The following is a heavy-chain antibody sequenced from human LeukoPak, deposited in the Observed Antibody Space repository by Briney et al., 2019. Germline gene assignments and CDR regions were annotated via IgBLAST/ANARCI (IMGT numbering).Heavy chain of an antibody. Sequence: SETLSLTCTVSGGSIRSGSYYWSWIRQPAGKGLECIGRIYTSGSTNYNPSLKSRVTISVDTSKNQFSLKLSSVTAADTAVYYCAREDKGPAFFDYWGQGTLVTVSS. J-gene: IGHJ4*02. D-gene: IGHD2-15*01. CDR2: IYTSGST. CDR1: GGSIRSGSYY. CDR3: AREDKGPAFFDY. V-gene: IGHV4-61*02.